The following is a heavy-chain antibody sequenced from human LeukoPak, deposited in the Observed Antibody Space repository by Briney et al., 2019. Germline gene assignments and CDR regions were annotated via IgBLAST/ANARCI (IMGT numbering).Heavy chain of an antibody. D-gene: IGHD3-22*01. CDR3: ASEVEDSSGYQTDAFDI. CDR2: INHSGST. V-gene: IGHV4-34*01. J-gene: IGHJ3*02. CDR1: GGSFSGYY. Sequence: SETLSLTCAVYGGSFSGYYWSWIRQPPGKGLEWIGEINHSGSTNYNPSLKSRVTISVDTSKNQFSLKLSSVTAADTAVYYCASEVEDSSGYQTDAFDIWGQGTMVTVSS.